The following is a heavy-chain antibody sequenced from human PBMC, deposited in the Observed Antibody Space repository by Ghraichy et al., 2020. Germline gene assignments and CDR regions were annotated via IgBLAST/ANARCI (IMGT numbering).Heavy chain of an antibody. J-gene: IGHJ4*02. Sequence: GGSLRLSCAASGFTFSSYSMNWVRQAPGKGLEWVSYISSSSSTIYYADSVKGRFTISRDNAKNSLYLQMNSLRAEDTAVYYCARGQYNWNPWDRCFDYWGQGTLVTVSS. V-gene: IGHV3-48*01. CDR2: ISSSSSTI. CDR1: GFTFSSYS. CDR3: ARGQYNWNPWDRCFDY. D-gene: IGHD1-20*01.